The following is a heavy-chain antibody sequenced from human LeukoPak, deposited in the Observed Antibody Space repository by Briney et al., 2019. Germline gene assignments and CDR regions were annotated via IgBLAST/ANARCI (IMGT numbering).Heavy chain of an antibody. CDR1: GYTFISYA. CDR2: IIPIFGTA. D-gene: IGHD3-22*01. CDR3: ARDHRRYYYDSSGEGYGMDV. J-gene: IGHJ6*02. V-gene: IGHV1-69*13. Sequence: GASVKVSCKASGYTFISYAISWVRQAPGQGLEWMGGIIPIFGTANYAQKFQGRVTITADESTSTAYMELSSLRSEDTAVYYCARDHRRYYYDSSGEGYGMDVWGQGTTVTVSS.